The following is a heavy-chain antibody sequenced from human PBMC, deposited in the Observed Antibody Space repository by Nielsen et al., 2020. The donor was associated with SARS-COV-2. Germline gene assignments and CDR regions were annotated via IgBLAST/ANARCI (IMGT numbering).Heavy chain of an antibody. Sequence: ASVKVSCKASGYTFTGYYMHWVRQAPGQGLEWMGWINPNSGGTNYAQKFQGWVTMTRDTSISTAYMELSRLRSEDTAVYYCARDKGDYGSEAAGMDVWGQGTTVTVSS. D-gene: IGHD4-17*01. CDR2: INPNSGGT. CDR1: GYTFTGYY. J-gene: IGHJ6*02. V-gene: IGHV1-2*04. CDR3: ARDKGDYGSEAAGMDV.